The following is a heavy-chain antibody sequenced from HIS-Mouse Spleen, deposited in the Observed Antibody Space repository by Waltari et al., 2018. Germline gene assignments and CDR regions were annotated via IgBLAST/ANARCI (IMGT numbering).Heavy chain of an antibody. Sequence: QLQLQESGPGLVKPSENLSLTCTVYGGSLSSSTYYWGWIRQPPGKGLEWIGGIYYSGSTYYNPSLKSRVTISVDTSKNQFSLKLSSVTAADTAVYYCAREIPYSSSWYDWYFDLWGRGTLVTVSS. V-gene: IGHV4-39*07. CDR2: IYYSGST. J-gene: IGHJ2*01. CDR1: GGSLSSSTYY. D-gene: IGHD6-13*01. CDR3: AREIPYSSSWYDWYFDL.